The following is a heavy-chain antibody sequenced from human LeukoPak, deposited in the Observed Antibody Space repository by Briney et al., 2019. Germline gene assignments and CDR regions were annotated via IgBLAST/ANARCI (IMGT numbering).Heavy chain of an antibody. D-gene: IGHD2-2*01. CDR1: GGSFSGYY. CDR2: INHSGST. J-gene: IGHJ6*03. Sequence: SETLSLTCAVYGGSFSGYYWSWIRQPPGKGLEWIGEINHSGSTNYNPSLKSRVTISVDTSKNQFSLKLSSVTAADTAVYYCARGPEDIVVVPAAPGNYYRDVWGKGTRVTVSS. CDR3: ARGPEDIVVVPAAPGNYYRDV. V-gene: IGHV4-34*01.